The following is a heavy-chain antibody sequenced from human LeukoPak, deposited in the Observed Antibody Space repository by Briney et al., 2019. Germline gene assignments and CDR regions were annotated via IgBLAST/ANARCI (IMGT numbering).Heavy chain of an antibody. CDR1: GFTFSSYG. Sequence: GGTLRLSCAASGFTFSSYGMSWVRQAPGKGLEWVSAISGSGGSAYYADSVKGRFTISRDNSKNTLYLQMNSLRAEDTAVYYCAKDNIGLRWPVIDYWGQGTLVTVSS. CDR3: AKDNIGLRWPVIDY. CDR2: ISGSGGSA. J-gene: IGHJ4*02. D-gene: IGHD4-23*01. V-gene: IGHV3-23*01.